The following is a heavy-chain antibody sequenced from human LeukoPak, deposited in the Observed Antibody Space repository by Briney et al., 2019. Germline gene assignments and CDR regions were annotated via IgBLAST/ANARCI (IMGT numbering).Heavy chain of an antibody. CDR2: ISYDGGNK. D-gene: IGHD2-8*01. Sequence: PGGSLRLSCAASGFTFSSYVMHWVRQAPGKGLEWVAIISYDGGNKYYADSVKGRFTVSRDNSKNTLYLQMNSLRADDTAVFYCARAPNHYYGMDVWGQGTTVSVSS. J-gene: IGHJ6*02. V-gene: IGHV3-30-3*01. CDR3: ARAPNHYYGMDV. CDR1: GFTFSSYV.